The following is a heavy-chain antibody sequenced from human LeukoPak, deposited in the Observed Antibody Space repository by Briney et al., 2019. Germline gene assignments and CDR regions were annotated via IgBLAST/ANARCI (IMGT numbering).Heavy chain of an antibody. D-gene: IGHD3-10*01. CDR2: IGGDAFSA. CDR1: GFTFSDYY. CDR3: VRDVDYYASGSYLGYFDY. J-gene: IGHJ4*02. Sequence: GGSLRLSCAASGFTFSDYYMSWIRQAPGKGLEYVSGIGGDAFSAFYGDSMKDRVTISRDNSKSTVHLQMTSLRVEDTAVYFCVRDVDYYASGSYLGYFDYWGQGTLVTVSS. V-gene: IGHV3-64D*06.